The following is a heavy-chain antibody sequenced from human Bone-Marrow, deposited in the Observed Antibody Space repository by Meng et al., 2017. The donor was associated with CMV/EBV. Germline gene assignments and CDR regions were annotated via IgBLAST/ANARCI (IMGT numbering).Heavy chain of an antibody. V-gene: IGHV3-30*04. CDR1: RLSFKTYT. Sequence: GESLKISCEASRLSFKTYTMHWVRHAPGRGLEWVAVISSDGYRTDYADSVKGRFTVSRDNSRNTLFLSMYSLRIEDTAVYFCATYTRAPAALRAYVDLWGHGTVVTVSS. CDR2: ISSDGYRT. D-gene: IGHD2-2*01. CDR3: ATYTRAPAALRAYVDL. J-gene: IGHJ4*03.